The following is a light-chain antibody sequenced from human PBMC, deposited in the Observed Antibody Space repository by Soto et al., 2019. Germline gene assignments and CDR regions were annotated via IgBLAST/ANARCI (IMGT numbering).Light chain of an antibody. CDR3: QQYNNWPPIT. Sequence: EIMMTQSPATLSVSPGERATLSCRASQSVRNNLAWYPQKPGQAPRLLIYYASTRATGIPARFSGSGSGTEFTLTISSLQSEEFALYDCQQYNNWPPITFGQGTRLEIK. CDR2: YAS. J-gene: IGKJ5*01. CDR1: QSVRNN. V-gene: IGKV3-15*01.